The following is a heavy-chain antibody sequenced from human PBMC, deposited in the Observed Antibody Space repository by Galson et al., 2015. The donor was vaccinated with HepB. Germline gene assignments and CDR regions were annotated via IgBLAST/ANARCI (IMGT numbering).Heavy chain of an antibody. CDR1: GFSLSTSGMC. CDR2: IDWDDDK. V-gene: IGHV2-70*11. CDR3: ARILDSSGWWDFDY. J-gene: IGHJ4*02. D-gene: IGHD6-19*01. Sequence: PALVKPTQTLTLTCTFSGFSLSTSGMCVSWIRQPPGKALEWLARIDWDDDKYYSTSLKTRLTISKDTSKNQVVLTMTNMDPVDTATYYCARILDSSGWWDFDYWGQGTLVTVSS.